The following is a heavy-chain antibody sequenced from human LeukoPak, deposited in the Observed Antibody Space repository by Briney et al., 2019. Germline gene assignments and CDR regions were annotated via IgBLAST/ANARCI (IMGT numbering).Heavy chain of an antibody. D-gene: IGHD3-22*01. CDR2: ISWNSGSI. Sequence: GGSLRLSCAASGFTFDDYAMHWVRQAPGKGLDWVSGISWNSGSIGYADSVKGRFTISRDNAKNSLYLQMNSLRAEDTALYYCAKEVIVGNFDYWGQGTLVTVSS. CDR1: GFTFDDYA. J-gene: IGHJ4*02. V-gene: IGHV3-9*01. CDR3: AKEVIVGNFDY.